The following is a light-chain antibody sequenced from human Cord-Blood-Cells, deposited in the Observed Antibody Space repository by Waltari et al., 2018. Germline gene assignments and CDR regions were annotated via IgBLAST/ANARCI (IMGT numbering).Light chain of an antibody. CDR3: CSYAGSSTLV. CDR1: SSDVGSYNL. V-gene: IGLV2-23*02. CDR2: EVS. Sequence: QSALTQPASASGSPGHSLTIPCTGTSSDVGSYNLVSLYQQHPGKAPKLMIYEVSKRPSGVSNRFSGSKSGNTASLTISGLQAEDEADYYCCSYAGSSTLVFGGGTKLTVL. J-gene: IGLJ2*01.